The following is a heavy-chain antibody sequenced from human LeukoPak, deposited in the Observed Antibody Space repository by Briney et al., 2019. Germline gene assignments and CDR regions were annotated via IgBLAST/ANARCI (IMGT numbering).Heavy chain of an antibody. D-gene: IGHD5-18*01. J-gene: IGHJ5*02. CDR2: IKSDGTYT. V-gene: IGHV3-74*01. CDR3: ATVNEDTAIP. CDR1: GFTFSSFW. Sequence: GGPLRRSCAASGFTFSSFWMHWVRQAPGKGLVWVSRIKSDGTYTSYADSVKGRFAISRDNAKNTLYLQMNSLRAEDTAVYYCATVNEDTAIPWGQGTLVTVSS.